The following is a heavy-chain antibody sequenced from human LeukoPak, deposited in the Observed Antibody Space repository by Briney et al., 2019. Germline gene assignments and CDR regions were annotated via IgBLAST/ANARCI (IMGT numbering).Heavy chain of an antibody. CDR2: IYYSGST. J-gene: IGHJ4*02. V-gene: IGHV4-31*03. Sequence: SEILSLTCTVSGGSISSGGYYWSWIRQHPGKGLEWIGYIYYSGSTYYNPSLKSRVTISVDTSKNQFSLKLSSVTAADTAVYYCAREGQCSGGSCYDYWGQGTLVTVSS. D-gene: IGHD2-15*01. CDR3: AREGQCSGGSCYDY. CDR1: GGSISSGGYY.